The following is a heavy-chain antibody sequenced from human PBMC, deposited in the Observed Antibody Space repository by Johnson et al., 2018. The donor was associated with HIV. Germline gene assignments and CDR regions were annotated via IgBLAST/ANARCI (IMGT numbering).Heavy chain of an antibody. V-gene: IGHV3-30*02. CDR2: LRYDGTDQ. D-gene: IGHD6-6*01. Sequence: QVQLVESGGGLVQPGGSLRLSCVASGFKFSGYGMHWVRQAPGKELEWVSCLRYDGTDQFYADSVKGRFTISRDNSKSTVYLQMNRLRPEDSAVYFCAKTQSSIGGLDAFDLWGQGTQVIVAS. J-gene: IGHJ3*01. CDR1: GFKFSGYG. CDR3: AKTQSSIGGLDAFDL.